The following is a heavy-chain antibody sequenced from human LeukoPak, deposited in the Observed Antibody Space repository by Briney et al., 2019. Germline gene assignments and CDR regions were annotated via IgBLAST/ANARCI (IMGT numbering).Heavy chain of an antibody. J-gene: IGHJ6*03. V-gene: IGHV1-18*01. CDR1: GYTFTSYG. Sequence: VSVKVSCKASGYTFTSYGISWVRQAPGQGLEWMGWINAAGDITYYSQEFQGRATITRDTFASTAYMEVTSLKSDDTAVYYCAREGGDISGYYYMDVWGKGTTVTVSS. CDR2: INAAGDIT. D-gene: IGHD5-12*01. CDR3: AREGGDISGYYYMDV.